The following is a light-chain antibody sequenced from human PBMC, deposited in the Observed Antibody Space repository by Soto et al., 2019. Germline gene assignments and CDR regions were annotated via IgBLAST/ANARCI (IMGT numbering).Light chain of an antibody. CDR1: QSVSSY. J-gene: IGKJ5*01. V-gene: IGKV3-11*01. CDR2: DAS. CDR3: QQRSNWPPSIT. Sequence: EIVLTQSPATLSLSPGERATLSCRASQSVSSYLAWYQQKPGQAPRLLIYDASNRATGIPARFSGSGCGTDFTLTISSLEPEDFAVYYCQQRSNWPPSITFGRGTRLEIK.